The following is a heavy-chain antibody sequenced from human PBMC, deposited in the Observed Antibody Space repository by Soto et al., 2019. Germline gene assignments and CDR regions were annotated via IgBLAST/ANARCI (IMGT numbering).Heavy chain of an antibody. V-gene: IGHV3-33*01. D-gene: IGHD6-13*01. CDR1: GFNFNNYG. J-gene: IGHJ6*02. CDR2: IWNDGNGY. Sequence: QVQLVESGGGVVQPGRSLRLSCAASGFNFNNYGMHWVRQAPGKGLEWVAVIWNDGNGYYYANSVKGRFTISRDNSKNTLFLQMSSLRAEYTAVYYCARRQISPTTRGAASARGGMDVWGQGTTVTVSS. CDR3: ARRQISPTTRGAASARGGMDV.